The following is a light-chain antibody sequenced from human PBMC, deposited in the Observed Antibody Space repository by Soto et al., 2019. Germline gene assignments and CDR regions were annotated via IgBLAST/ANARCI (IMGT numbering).Light chain of an antibody. J-gene: IGKJ2*01. CDR3: QQYYNTQNS. Sequence: DIVMTQSPDSLAVSLGERATINCRSSQNVLYSSNNNNYLAWYQQKAGQPPKLLIYWASTRASGVPERFSGSGSGTDFTLTITSLQAEDVAVYHCQQYYNTQNSFGQRTKMEIK. CDR1: QNVLYSSNNNNY. CDR2: WAS. V-gene: IGKV4-1*01.